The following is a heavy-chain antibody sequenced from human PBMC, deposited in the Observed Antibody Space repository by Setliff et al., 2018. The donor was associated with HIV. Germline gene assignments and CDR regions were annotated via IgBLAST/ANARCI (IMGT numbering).Heavy chain of an antibody. J-gene: IGHJ6*02. CDR1: GGTFSSYA. CDR3: ARGDYGPGSYYPYYFYYGMDV. Sequence: SVKVSCKASGGTFSSYAISWVRQAPGQGLEWMGGIIPILGPANYAQKFQGRVTITAGEYTTTSYMELRNLRSEDTAIYYCARGDYGPGSYYPYYFYYGMDVWGQGTTVTVSS. D-gene: IGHD3-10*01. V-gene: IGHV1-69*13. CDR2: IIPILGPA.